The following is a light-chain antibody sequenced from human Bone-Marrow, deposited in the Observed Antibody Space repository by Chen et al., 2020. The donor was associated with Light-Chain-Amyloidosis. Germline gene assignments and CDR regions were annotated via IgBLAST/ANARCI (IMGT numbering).Light chain of an antibody. Sequence: IVMSQSPLTLPVTSGEPTSSSCRSSQSLLHSNGFNYLDWYLQKPGQSPQLVIYLGSSRASGVPDRFSGSRSVTDLTLKISRVEAEDVWVYYCMQARQTPHTFGQGTKLEIK. CDR2: LGS. CDR1: QSLLHSNGFNY. J-gene: IGKJ2*01. V-gene: IGKV2-28*01. CDR3: MQARQTPHT.